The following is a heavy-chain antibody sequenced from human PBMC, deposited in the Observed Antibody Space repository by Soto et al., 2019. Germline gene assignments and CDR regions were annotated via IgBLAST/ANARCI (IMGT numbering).Heavy chain of an antibody. J-gene: IGHJ4*02. Sequence: GGSLRLSCAASGFTFSSYAMSWVRQAPGKGLEWVSAISGSGGSTYYADSVKGRFTISRDNSKNTLYLQMNSLRAEDTAVYYCAKAPRASGWYQEHYFDYWGQGTLVTVSS. CDR2: ISGSGGST. CDR1: GFTFSSYA. CDR3: AKAPRASGWYQEHYFDY. D-gene: IGHD6-19*01. V-gene: IGHV3-23*01.